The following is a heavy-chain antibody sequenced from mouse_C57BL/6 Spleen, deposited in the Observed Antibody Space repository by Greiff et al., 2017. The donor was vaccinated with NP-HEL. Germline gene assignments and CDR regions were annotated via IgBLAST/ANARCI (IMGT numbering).Heavy chain of an antibody. J-gene: IGHJ4*01. CDR1: GYAFSSSW. V-gene: IGHV1-82*01. CDR2: LYPGDGDT. D-gene: IGHD2-4*01. CDR3: ADIYYDYEDYAMDY. Sequence: QVQLQQSGPELVKPGASVKISCKASGYAFSSSWMNWVKQRPGKGLEWIGRLYPGDGDTNYNGKFKGKATLTADKSSSTAYMQLSSLTSEDSAVYFCADIYYDYEDYAMDYWGQGTSVTVSS.